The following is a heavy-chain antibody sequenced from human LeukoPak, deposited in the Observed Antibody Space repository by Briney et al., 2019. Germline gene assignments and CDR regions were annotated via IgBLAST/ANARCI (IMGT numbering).Heavy chain of an antibody. D-gene: IGHD5/OR15-5a*01. Sequence: ASVSVSCTPSVNVFSHFYFNWVRQAPGRGLEWVGWINPHSRATHYAQRFRGRVTMEASITTGYMDLNSRTSDDTAVYYCVTTSVTHTRDPWGQGTLVTVSS. CDR3: VTTSVTHTRDP. J-gene: IGHJ5*02. CDR2: INPHSRAT. V-gene: IGHV1-2*02. CDR1: VNVFSHFY.